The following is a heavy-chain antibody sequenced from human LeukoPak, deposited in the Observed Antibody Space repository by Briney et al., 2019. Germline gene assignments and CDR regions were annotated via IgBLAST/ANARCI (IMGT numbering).Heavy chain of an antibody. V-gene: IGHV1-2*02. J-gene: IGHJ5*02. CDR3: ARAQAPNYDFWSGYYKGDWFDP. CDR2: INPNSGGT. D-gene: IGHD3-3*01. CDR1: GYTFTGYY. Sequence: VASVKVSCKASGYTFTGYYMHWVRQAPGQGLEWMGWINPNSGGTNYAQKFQGRVTMTRDTSISTAYMELSRLRSDDTAVYYCARAQAPNYDFWSGYYKGDWFDPWGQGTLVTVSS.